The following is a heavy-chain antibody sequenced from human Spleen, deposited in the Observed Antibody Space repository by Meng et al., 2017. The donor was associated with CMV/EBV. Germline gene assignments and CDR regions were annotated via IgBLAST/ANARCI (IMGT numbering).Heavy chain of an antibody. D-gene: IGHD3-3*01. Sequence: SGPTLVKPTETLTLTCTVSGFSLSNARMGVSWIRQPPGKGLEWIGSIFYSGSIYYNPSLKSRVTISVDTSKNQFSLKLRSVTAADTAVYYCARKLEYLLYFDYWGQGALVTVSS. CDR1: GFSLSNARMG. J-gene: IGHJ4*02. CDR3: ARKLEYLLYFDY. V-gene: IGHV4-39*01. CDR2: IFYSGSI.